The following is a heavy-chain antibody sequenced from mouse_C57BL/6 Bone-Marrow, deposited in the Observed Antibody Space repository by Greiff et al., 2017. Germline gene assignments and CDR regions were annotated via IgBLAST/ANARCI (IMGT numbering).Heavy chain of an antibody. CDR2: ISDGGSYT. Sequence: EVKVVESGGGLVKPGGSLKLSCAASGFTFSSYAMSWVRQTPEKRLEWVATISDGGSYTYYPDNVKGRFTISRDNAKNNLYLQMSHLKSEDTAMYYCARDPYGSSYYYAMDYWGQGTSATVSS. CDR1: GFTFSSYA. J-gene: IGHJ4*01. V-gene: IGHV5-4*01. CDR3: ARDPYGSSYYYAMDY. D-gene: IGHD1-1*01.